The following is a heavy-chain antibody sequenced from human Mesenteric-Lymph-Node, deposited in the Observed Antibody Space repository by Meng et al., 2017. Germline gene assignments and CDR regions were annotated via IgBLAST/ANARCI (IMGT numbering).Heavy chain of an antibody. CDR1: GFTFSSYW. J-gene: IGHJ3*02. CDR2: IKQDGSEK. Sequence: GESLKISCAASGFTFSSYWMSWVRQAPGKGLEWVANIKQDGSEKYYVDSVKGRFTISRDNAKNSLYLQMNSLRAEDTAVYYCARDHGGSYYGSAFDIWGQGTMVTVSS. D-gene: IGHD1-26*01. CDR3: ARDHGGSYYGSAFDI. V-gene: IGHV3-7*01.